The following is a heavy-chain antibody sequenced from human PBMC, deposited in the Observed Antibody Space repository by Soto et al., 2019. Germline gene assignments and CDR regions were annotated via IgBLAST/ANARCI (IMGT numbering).Heavy chain of an antibody. Sequence: QVQLVQSGAEMKKRGSSVKVSCKASGGTFSSYAISWVRQAPGQGLEWMGGIIYIFGTANCAHKLQGRVTITADESMSTAYMGLSRLRSEDTDMYYCARPDEAWGQGTLVTVS. CDR1: GGTFSSYA. CDR2: IIYIFGTA. V-gene: IGHV1-69*01. CDR3: ARPDEA. J-gene: IGHJ5*02.